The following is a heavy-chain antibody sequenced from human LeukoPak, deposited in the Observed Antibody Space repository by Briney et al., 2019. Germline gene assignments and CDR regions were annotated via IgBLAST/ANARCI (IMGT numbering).Heavy chain of an antibody. D-gene: IGHD3-22*01. J-gene: IGHJ1*01. V-gene: IGHV1-24*01. CDR1: GYTLTELS. CDR2: FDPEQGAT. CDR3: ATASDRSGYSRYFQH. Sequence: ASVKVSCKVSGYTLTELSMHWVGQAPGKGLEWVGGFDPEQGATIYAQKFQGRVTMTEDTSTDTAYMELSSLRSEDTAVYYCATASDRSGYSRYFQHWGQGTLVTVSS.